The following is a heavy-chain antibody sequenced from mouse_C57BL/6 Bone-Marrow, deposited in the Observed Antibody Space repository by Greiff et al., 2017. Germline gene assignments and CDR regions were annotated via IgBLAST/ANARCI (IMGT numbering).Heavy chain of an antibody. V-gene: IGHV5-6*01. D-gene: IGHD1-3*01. Sequence: EVKLVESGGDLVKPGGSLKLSCAASGFTFSSYGMSWVRQTPDKRLEWVATISSGGSYTYYPDSVKGRYTISRDNAKNTLYLQMSSLKSEDTAMYYCARYIYDYFDYWGQDTPLTVSS. CDR2: ISSGGSYT. J-gene: IGHJ2*01. CDR3: ARYIYDYFDY. CDR1: GFTFSSYG.